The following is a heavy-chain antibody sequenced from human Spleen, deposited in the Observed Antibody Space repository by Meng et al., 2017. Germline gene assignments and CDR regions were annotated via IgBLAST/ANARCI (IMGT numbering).Heavy chain of an antibody. V-gene: IGHV3-53*01. D-gene: IGHD3-22*01. CDR2: IYSGGST. J-gene: IGHJ4*02. CDR3: ARDGSYFDSSGPQPEF. Sequence: GGSLRLSCAASGFTVSSNYMSWVRQAPGKGLEWVSVIYSGGSTYYADSVRGRFTISRDNAKNSLYLHMNSLRVDDTALYYCARDGSYFDSSGPQPEFWGQGTLVTVSS. CDR1: GFTVSSNY.